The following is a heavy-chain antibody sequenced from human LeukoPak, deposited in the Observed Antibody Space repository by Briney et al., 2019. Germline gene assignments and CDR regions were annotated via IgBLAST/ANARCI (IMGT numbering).Heavy chain of an antibody. D-gene: IGHD6-13*01. J-gene: IGHJ5*02. CDR2: ISYDGSNK. Sequence: GGSLRLSCAASGFTFSSYGMHWVRQAPGKGLEWVAVISYDGSNKYYADSVKGRFTISRDNSKNTLYLQMNSLRAEDTAVYYCAKDPDLVLGSWGQGTLVTVSS. CDR1: GFTFSSYG. V-gene: IGHV3-30*18. CDR3: AKDPDLVLGS.